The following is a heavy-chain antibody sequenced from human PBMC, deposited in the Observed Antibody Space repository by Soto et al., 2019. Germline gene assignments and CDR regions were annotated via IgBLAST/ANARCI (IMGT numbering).Heavy chain of an antibody. J-gene: IGHJ4*02. V-gene: IGHV3-30-3*01. CDR1: GFTFRSYA. Sequence: QVQLMESGGGVVQPGGSLRLSCAASGFTFRSYAIHWVRQAPGKGLEWVAIISYDGSTKLYTDSVKGRFTISRDNSNNTLYLQMNRLRSEDTAIYYCARDGRTGTTLPHGGLDQWGQGHGSPSPQ. CDR2: ISYDGSTK. CDR3: ARDGRTGTTLPHGGLDQ. D-gene: IGHD3-10*01.